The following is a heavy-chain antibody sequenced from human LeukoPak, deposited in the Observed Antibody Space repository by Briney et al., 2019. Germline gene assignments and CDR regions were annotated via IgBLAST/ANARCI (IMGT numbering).Heavy chain of an antibody. V-gene: IGHV4-61*01. CDR3: ARDVHSSGWYYYFDY. D-gene: IGHD6-19*01. CDR1: GGSISSSSYY. J-gene: IGHJ4*02. CDR2: IYYSGST. Sequence: SETLSLTCTVSGGSISSSSYYWSWIRQPPGKGLEWIGYIYYSGSTNYNPSLKSRVTISVDTSKNQFSLKLSSVTAADTAVYYCARDVHSSGWYYYFDYWGQGTLVTVSS.